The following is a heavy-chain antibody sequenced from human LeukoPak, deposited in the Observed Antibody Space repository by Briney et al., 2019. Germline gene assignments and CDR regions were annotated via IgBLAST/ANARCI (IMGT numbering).Heavy chain of an antibody. CDR1: GFTVSSYA. D-gene: IGHD3-10*01. CDR3: ARAAMVRGVDYFDY. Sequence: GGSLRLSCAASGFTVSSYAMSWVRQSPGKGLEWVSSISVTGGSTYYAESVKGQFTISRDNSKNTLYLQMNSLRAEDTAVYFCARAAMVRGVDYFDYWGQGTLVTVSS. CDR2: ISVTGGST. J-gene: IGHJ4*02. V-gene: IGHV3-23*01.